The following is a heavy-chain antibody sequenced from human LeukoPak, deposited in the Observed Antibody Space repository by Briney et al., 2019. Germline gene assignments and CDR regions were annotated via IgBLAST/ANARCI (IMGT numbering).Heavy chain of an antibody. CDR3: ARGKSYSSSFLDY. D-gene: IGHD6-6*01. J-gene: IGHJ4*02. CDR1: GFTFSSYW. CDR2: INSDGSST. V-gene: IGHV3-74*01. Sequence: SGGSLRLSCAASGFTFSSYWMHWVRHAPGKGLVWVSRINSDGSSTSYADSVKGRFTISRDKAKNTLYLQMNSLRAEDTAVYYCARGKSYSSSFLDYWGQGTLVTVSS.